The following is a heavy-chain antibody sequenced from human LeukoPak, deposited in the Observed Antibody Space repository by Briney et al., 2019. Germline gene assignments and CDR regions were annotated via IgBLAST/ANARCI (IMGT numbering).Heavy chain of an antibody. Sequence: SETLSLTCTVSGYSISSDYYWGWIRQPPGKGLEWIGTIYHSGSTYYNPSLKSRVTISVDTSKNQFSLKLSSVTAADTAVYYCARVRGGSASGYAVAGDYWGQGTLVTVSS. CDR3: ARVRGGSASGYAVAGDY. D-gene: IGHD3-22*01. CDR2: IYHSGST. J-gene: IGHJ4*02. V-gene: IGHV4-38-2*02. CDR1: GYSISSDYY.